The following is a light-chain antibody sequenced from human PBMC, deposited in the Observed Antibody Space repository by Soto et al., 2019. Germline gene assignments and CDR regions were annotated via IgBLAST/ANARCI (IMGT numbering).Light chain of an antibody. Sequence: QPVLPQPPSVSGAPGQRVTIACTGSSSNIGAGYDVHWYQQLPGTAHKLLIYGNSNRPSGVPDRFSGSKSGTSASLAITGLQAEDEADYYCQSYDSSLSGFWVFGGGTKVTVL. CDR1: SSNIGAGYD. J-gene: IGLJ3*02. CDR3: QSYDSSLSGFWV. V-gene: IGLV1-40*01. CDR2: GNS.